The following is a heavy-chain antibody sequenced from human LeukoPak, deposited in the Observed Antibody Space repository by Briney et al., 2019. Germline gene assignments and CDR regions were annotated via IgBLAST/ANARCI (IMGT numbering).Heavy chain of an antibody. CDR3: AKDKSASYWYFDL. J-gene: IGHJ2*01. Sequence: GGFLRLSCAASGLTFDDYAMHWVRQAPGKGLEWVSGISWNSGSIGYADSVKGRFTISRDNAKNSLYLQMNSLRAEDMALYYCAKDKSASYWYFDLWGRGTLVTVSS. CDR1: GLTFDDYA. CDR2: ISWNSGSI. V-gene: IGHV3-9*03.